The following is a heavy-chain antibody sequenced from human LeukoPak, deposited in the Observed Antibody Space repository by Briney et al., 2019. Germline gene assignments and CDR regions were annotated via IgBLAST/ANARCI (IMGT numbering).Heavy chain of an antibody. CDR1: GFTFSDYY. J-gene: IGHJ3*02. CDR3: ARPRADYYDSSGYDAFDI. Sequence: KPGGSLRLSCAASGFTFSDYYMSWIRQAPGKGLEWASYISSSSSYTTYADSVKGRFTISRDKGKNSLYLQMNSLRAEDTAVYYCARPRADYYDSSGYDAFDIWGQGTMVTVSS. V-gene: IGHV3-11*06. D-gene: IGHD3-22*01. CDR2: ISSSSSYT.